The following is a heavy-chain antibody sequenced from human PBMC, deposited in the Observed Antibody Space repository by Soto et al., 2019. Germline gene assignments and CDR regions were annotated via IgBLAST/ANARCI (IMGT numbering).Heavy chain of an antibody. J-gene: IGHJ6*02. D-gene: IGHD3-9*01. CDR2: IVVGTGNT. CDR3: ATNTPGTGWFKSSHYYGTDL. V-gene: IGHV1-58*01. Sequence: SVKVSCKASGFPLSNSAVQWVRQARGQRLEWIGRIVVGTGNTDYAQKFQERVTITRDMSTRTAYMELSSLRSEDTAVYYCATNTPGTGWFKSSHYYGTDLWGQGTTVTVSS. CDR1: GFPLSNSA.